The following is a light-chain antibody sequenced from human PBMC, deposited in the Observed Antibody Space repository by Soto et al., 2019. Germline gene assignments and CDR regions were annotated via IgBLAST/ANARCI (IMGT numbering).Light chain of an antibody. J-gene: IGKJ1*01. CDR1: QGISSY. V-gene: IGKV1-8*01. CDR2: AAS. Sequence: AIRMTQSPSSFSASTGDRVTITCRASQGISSYLAWYQQKPGKAPKLLIYAASTLQSGVPSRFSGSGSGTEFTLTISNLQPEDFATYYCQQYHRSSRTFGQGTKVDIK. CDR3: QQYHRSSRT.